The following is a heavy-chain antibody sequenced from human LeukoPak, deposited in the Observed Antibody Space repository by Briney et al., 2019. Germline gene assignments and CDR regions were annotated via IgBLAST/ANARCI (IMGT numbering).Heavy chain of an antibody. V-gene: IGHV4-38-2*01. CDR3: ASTAVGAFDY. Sequence: PSETLSLTCAVSGYSISSGYYWGWIRQPPGKGLEWIGSIYHSGSTYYNPSPKSRVTISVDTSKNQFSLKLSSVTAADTAVYYCASTAVGAFDYWGQGTLVTVSS. CDR2: IYHSGST. CDR1: GYSISSGYY. J-gene: IGHJ4*02. D-gene: IGHD1-26*01.